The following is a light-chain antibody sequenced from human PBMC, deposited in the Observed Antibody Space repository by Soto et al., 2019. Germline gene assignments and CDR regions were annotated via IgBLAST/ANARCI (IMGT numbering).Light chain of an antibody. Sequence: EIVLTQSPGTLSVSPGERATLSCRASQSLTNNYLAWFQQKPGQAPKFLIYGVSSRATGIPDRFSGSGSGTDFTLTISRLEPEDFAVYHCQQYGSSPLITFGQGTRLEI. CDR2: GVS. CDR1: QSLTNNY. V-gene: IGKV3-20*01. J-gene: IGKJ5*01. CDR3: QQYGSSPLIT.